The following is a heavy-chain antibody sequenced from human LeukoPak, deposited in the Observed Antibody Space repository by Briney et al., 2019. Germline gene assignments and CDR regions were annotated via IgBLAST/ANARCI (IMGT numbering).Heavy chain of an antibody. V-gene: IGHV4-59*08. D-gene: IGHD3-10*01. CDR3: ARSGSGSALHYYYYGMDV. CDR2: IYYSGST. J-gene: IGHJ6*02. CDR1: GGSISSYY. Sequence: SETLSLTCTVSGGSISSYYWSWIRQPPGKGLEWIGYIYYSGSTNYNPSLKSRVTISVDTSKNQFSLKLSSVTAADTAVYYCARSGSGSALHYYYYGMDVWGQGTTVTVSS.